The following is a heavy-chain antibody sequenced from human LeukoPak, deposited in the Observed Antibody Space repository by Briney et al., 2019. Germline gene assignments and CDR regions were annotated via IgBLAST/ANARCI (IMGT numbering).Heavy chain of an antibody. V-gene: IGHV4-31*03. D-gene: IGHD6-13*01. J-gene: IGHJ5*02. CDR2: IYYSGST. Sequence: SQTLSLTCTVSGGYISSGGYYWSWIRQHPGKGLEWIGYIYYSGSTYYNPSLKSRVTISVDTSKNQFSLKLSSVTAADTAVYYCAIHSSSWYWFDPWGQGTLVTVSS. CDR3: AIHSSSWYWFDP. CDR1: GGYISSGGYY.